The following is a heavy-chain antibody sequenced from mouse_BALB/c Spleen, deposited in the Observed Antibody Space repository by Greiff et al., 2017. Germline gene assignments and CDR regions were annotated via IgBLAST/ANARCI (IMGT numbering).Heavy chain of an antibody. D-gene: IGHD2-3*01. J-gene: IGHJ3*01. V-gene: IGHV1-26*01. CDR3: AREADGYFAY. CDR1: GYSFTGYY. Sequence: EVQLQQSGPELVKPGASVKISCKASGYSFTGYYMHWVKQSHVKSLEWIGRINPYNGATSYNQNFKDKASLTVDKSSSTAYMELHSLTSEDSAVYYCAREADGYFAYWGQGTLVTVSA. CDR2: INPYNGAT.